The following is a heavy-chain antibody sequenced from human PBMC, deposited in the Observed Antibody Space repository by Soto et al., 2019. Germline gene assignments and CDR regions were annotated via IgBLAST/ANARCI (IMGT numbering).Heavy chain of an antibody. Sequence: SETLSLTCTVSGGSISSYYWSWIRQPPGKGLEWIGYIYYSGSTNYNPSLKSRVTISVDTSKNQFSLKLSSVTAADTAVYYCARMYSGSYFDYWGQGTLVTVSS. CDR3: ARMYSGSYFDY. V-gene: IGHV4-59*08. J-gene: IGHJ4*02. CDR2: IYYSGST. CDR1: GGSISSYY. D-gene: IGHD1-26*01.